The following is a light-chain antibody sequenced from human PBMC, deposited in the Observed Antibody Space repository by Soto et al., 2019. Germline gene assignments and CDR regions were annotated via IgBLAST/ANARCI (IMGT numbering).Light chain of an antibody. CDR3: QQYGSSALT. V-gene: IGKV3-15*01. CDR2: GAT. J-gene: IGKJ4*01. CDR1: QSVRSN. Sequence: EIVLTQSPANLSVSPGERATLSCRASQSVRSNLAWYQQKPGQAPRLLIFGATTRATNISARFTGSGSGTEFTLTISSLEPEDFAVYYCQQYGSSALTFGGGTKVDIK.